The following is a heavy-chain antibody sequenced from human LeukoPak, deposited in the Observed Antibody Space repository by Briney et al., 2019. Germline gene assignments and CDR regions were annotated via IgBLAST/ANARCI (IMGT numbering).Heavy chain of an antibody. CDR1: GVTFSSYS. J-gene: IGHJ4*02. Sequence: AGSLRLSCAASGVTFSSYSMNWVRQAPGEGLEWVSSIISSSSYIYYADSVKGRFTISRDNAKNSLYLQMNSLRAEDTAVYYCARDLLSGSYPAYFDYWGQGALVTVSS. CDR3: ARDLLSGSYPAYFDY. D-gene: IGHD3-10*01. V-gene: IGHV3-21*01. CDR2: IISSSSYI.